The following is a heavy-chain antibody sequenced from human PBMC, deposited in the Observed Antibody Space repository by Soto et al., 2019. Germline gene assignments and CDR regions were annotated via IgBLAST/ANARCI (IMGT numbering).Heavy chain of an antibody. Sequence: PGESLKISCKGSGYSFTSYWISWVRQMPGVGLEWMGIVYPGDSDTRYSPSFQGQVTISADKSINTAYLQWSSLRASDSAMYFCTRVRYFDWPTISQWFFDSWGQGTLVTVSS. J-gene: IGHJ4*02. CDR1: GYSFTSYW. CDR2: VYPGDSDT. D-gene: IGHD3-9*01. CDR3: TRVRYFDWPTISQWFFDS. V-gene: IGHV5-51*01.